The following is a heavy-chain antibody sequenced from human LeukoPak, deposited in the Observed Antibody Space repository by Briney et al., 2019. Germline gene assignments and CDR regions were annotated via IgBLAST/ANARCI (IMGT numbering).Heavy chain of an antibody. CDR1: GGSISSYY. CDR2: IYYSGST. Sequence: SETLSLTCTVSGGSISSYYWSWIRQPPGKGLEWIGYIYYSGSTNYNPSLKSRVTISVDTSKNQFSLKLSSVAAADTAVYYCARDLGGLGDDAFDIWGQGTMVTVSS. V-gene: IGHV4-59*01. J-gene: IGHJ3*02. CDR3: ARDLGGLGDDAFDI. D-gene: IGHD5-12*01.